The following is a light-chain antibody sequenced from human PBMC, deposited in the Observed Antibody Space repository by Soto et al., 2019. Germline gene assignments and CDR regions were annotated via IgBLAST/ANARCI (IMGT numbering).Light chain of an antibody. Sequence: EIVLTQSPATLSLSPGERATLSCRASQSVSSYLAWYQQKPGQAPRLLIYDASNRATGIPARFSGSGSGTDFTLTISSLEPEDFAVYYCQQRSNSLTFGRGTKVDIK. J-gene: IGKJ4*01. CDR3: QQRSNSLT. CDR2: DAS. CDR1: QSVSSY. V-gene: IGKV3-11*01.